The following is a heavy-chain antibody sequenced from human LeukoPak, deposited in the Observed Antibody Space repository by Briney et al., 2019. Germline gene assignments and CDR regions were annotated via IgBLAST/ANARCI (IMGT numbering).Heavy chain of an antibody. CDR3: ASSGSFPYWYFDL. D-gene: IGHD1-26*01. CDR1: GGSVSSGSYY. Sequence: SETLSLNCTVSGGSVSSGSYYWSWIRQPPGKGLEWIGYIYYSGSTNYNPSLKSRVTISVDTSKNQFSLKLSSVTAADTAVYYCASSGSFPYWYFDLWGRGTLVTVSS. J-gene: IGHJ2*01. CDR2: IYYSGST. V-gene: IGHV4-61*01.